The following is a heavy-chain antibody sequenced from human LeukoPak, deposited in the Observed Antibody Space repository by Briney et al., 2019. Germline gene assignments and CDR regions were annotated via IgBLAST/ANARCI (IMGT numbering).Heavy chain of an antibody. CDR1: GYTFTGYY. CDR2: INPNSGDT. Sequence: ASVKVSCKASGYTFTGYYIHWVRQAPGQGLEWMGWINPNSGDTNYAQKFQGGVTMTRDTSISTAYMELSRLGSDDTAVYFCARDYQIRGSSWYKDYSYYMDVWGKGTTLTVSS. J-gene: IGHJ6*03. CDR3: ARDYQIRGSSWYKDYSYYMDV. V-gene: IGHV1-2*02. D-gene: IGHD6-13*01.